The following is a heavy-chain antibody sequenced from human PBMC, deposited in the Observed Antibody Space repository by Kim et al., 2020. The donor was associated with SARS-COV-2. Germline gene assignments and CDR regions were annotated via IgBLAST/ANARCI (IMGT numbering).Heavy chain of an antibody. V-gene: IGHV1-46*01. Sequence: AQKFQGRVTMTRDTSTSTVYMELSSLRSEDTAVYYCARGVITMVRGANDYWGQGTLVTVSS. D-gene: IGHD3-10*01. CDR3: ARGVITMVRGANDY. J-gene: IGHJ4*02.